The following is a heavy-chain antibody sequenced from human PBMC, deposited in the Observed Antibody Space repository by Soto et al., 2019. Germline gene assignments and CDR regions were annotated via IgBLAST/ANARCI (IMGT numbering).Heavy chain of an antibody. J-gene: IGHJ2*01. V-gene: IGHV3-74*01. Sequence: EVQLVESGGGLVQPGGSLRLSCAASGFTFSSYWMHWVRQAPGKGLVWVSRINSDGSSTSYADSVKGRFTISRDNAKNTLYLQMNSLRAEDTAVYYCARGVCSSTSCLYWYFDLWGRGTLVTVSS. CDR3: ARGVCSSTSCLYWYFDL. CDR2: INSDGSST. D-gene: IGHD2-2*01. CDR1: GFTFSSYW.